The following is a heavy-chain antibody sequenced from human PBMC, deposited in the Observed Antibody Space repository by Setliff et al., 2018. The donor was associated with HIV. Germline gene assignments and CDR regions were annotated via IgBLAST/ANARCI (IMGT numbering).Heavy chain of an antibody. CDR3: ARFCRGGSCPDY. Sequence: PSETLSLTCTVSGGSISSGSYYWSWIRQPAGKGLEWIGRMYTSGSTNYNPSLKSRVTISVDTSKNQFSLKLRSVTAVDTAVYYCARFCRGGSCPDYWGQGTLVTVSS. CDR2: MYTSGST. V-gene: IGHV4-61*02. D-gene: IGHD2-15*01. CDR1: GGSISSGSYY. J-gene: IGHJ4*02.